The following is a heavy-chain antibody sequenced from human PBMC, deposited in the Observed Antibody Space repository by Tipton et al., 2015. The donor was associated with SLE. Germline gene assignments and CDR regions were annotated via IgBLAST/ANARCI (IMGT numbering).Heavy chain of an antibody. Sequence: QLVQSGAEVKKPGSSVKLSCQSSGGTFSSYGLSWVRQAPGQGLEWVGGIIPVLDSATFAHKFQGRVLTSADTSSRTAYMELSSLRSEDTAIYYCARLKEGRSGPFDIWGQGTMVTVSS. V-gene: IGHV1-69*06. CDR1: GGTFSSYG. J-gene: IGHJ3*02. D-gene: IGHD1-26*01. CDR2: IIPVLDSA. CDR3: ARLKEGRSGPFDI.